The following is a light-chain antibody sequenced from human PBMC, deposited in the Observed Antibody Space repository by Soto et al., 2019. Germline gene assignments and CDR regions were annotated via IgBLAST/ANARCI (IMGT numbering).Light chain of an antibody. CDR2: DDS. CDR3: QVWDKSSRDPFDV. J-gene: IGLJ1*01. V-gene: IGLV3-21*02. Sequence: SYELTQPPSVSVAPGQTARITCGGDTIGTNTAHWYQQKPCPAPVLVVHDDSGRPSGIPERFSGSNPVSPPTLTTSRVEGGDEADCYFQVWDKSSRDPFDVFGTGTNVTVL. CDR1: TIGTNT.